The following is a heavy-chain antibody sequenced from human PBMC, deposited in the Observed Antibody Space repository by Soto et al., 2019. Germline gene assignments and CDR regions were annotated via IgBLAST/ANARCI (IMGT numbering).Heavy chain of an antibody. CDR3: ARVGSKSFYYATDV. CDR2: ICTGGTT. J-gene: IGHJ6*02. V-gene: IGHV4-4*09. CDR1: GCSISSFC. Sequence: QLQESGPGLVKPSETLSLTCTVSGCSISSFCWSWIRQPPGQGLEWIGYICTGGTTKYNPSLKGRVTMSVDTSKTQFSLKLTSVTAADTAVYYCARVGSKSFYYATDVWGQGTTVTVSS. D-gene: IGHD4-4*01.